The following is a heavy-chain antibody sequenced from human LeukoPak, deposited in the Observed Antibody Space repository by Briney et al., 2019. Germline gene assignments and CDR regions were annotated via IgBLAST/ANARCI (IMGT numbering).Heavy chain of an antibody. J-gene: IGHJ5*02. CDR1: GGTFSSYA. CDR3: AREAIYYDSSGYYSPLNWFDP. D-gene: IGHD3-22*01. Sequence: VASVKVSCKASGGTFSSYAISWVRQAPGQGLEWMGRIIPIFGTANYAQKFQGRVTITTDESTSTAYMELSSLRSKDTAVYYCAREAIYYDSSGYYSPLNWFDPWGQGTLVTVSS. V-gene: IGHV1-69*05. CDR2: IIPIFGTA.